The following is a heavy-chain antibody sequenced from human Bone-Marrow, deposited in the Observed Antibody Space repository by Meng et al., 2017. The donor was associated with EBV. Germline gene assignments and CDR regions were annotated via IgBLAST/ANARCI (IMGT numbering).Heavy chain of an antibody. CDR3: ASESGRGFTPDY. Sequence: QVQLVQPGAEVKKPGSSVKVSGKTSGGTFRGDAVSWVRQAPGQGLEWMGGLIPMSDAPHYAQKFQDRVRITADESTSTHYMDLSGLRSEDTAVYYCASESGRGFTPDYWGQGTLVTVSS. J-gene: IGHJ4*02. D-gene: IGHD3-10*01. CDR2: LIPMSDAP. CDR1: GGTFRGDA. V-gene: IGHV1-69*01.